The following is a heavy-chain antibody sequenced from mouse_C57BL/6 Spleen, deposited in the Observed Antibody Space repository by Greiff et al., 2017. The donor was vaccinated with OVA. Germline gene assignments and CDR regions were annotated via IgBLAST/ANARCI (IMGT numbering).Heavy chain of an antibody. CDR3: ARGGDYSNYWYFDV. CDR2: INPNNGGT. CDR1: GYTFTDYY. Sequence: VQLQQSGPELVKPGASVKISCKASGYTFTDYYMNWVKQSHGKSLEWIGDINPNNGGTSYNQKFKGKATLTVDKSSSTAYMELRSLTSEDSAVYYCARGGDYSNYWYFDVWGTGTTVTVSS. V-gene: IGHV1-26*01. D-gene: IGHD2-5*01. J-gene: IGHJ1*03.